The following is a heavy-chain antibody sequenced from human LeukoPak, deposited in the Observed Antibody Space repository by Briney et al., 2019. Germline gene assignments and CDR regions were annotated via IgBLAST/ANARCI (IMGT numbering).Heavy chain of an antibody. J-gene: IGHJ4*02. Sequence: GGSLRLSCAASGFTFSSYSMNWVRQAPGKGLEWVSSISSSSSYIYYADSVKGRFTISRDNAKNSLYLQMNSLRAEDTAVYYCARRALIGDSSGSYFDYWGQGTLVTVSS. CDR1: GFTFSSYS. V-gene: IGHV3-21*01. CDR3: ARRALIGDSSGSYFDY. D-gene: IGHD3-22*01. CDR2: ISSSSSYI.